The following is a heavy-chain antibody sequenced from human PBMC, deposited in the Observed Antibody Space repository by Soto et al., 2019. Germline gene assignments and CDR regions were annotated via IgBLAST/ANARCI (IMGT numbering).Heavy chain of an antibody. J-gene: IGHJ4*02. Sequence: QVYLVQSGAEVKKPGSSMKVSCKALRGTFTNYAFSWVRQAPGQGLEWMGGIMPFFGSGNYAQKFQGRINIPADESTSSVYLELTSLRSEDTAVYYCARDRAGYYSHFVYWGQGTLVTVSS. D-gene: IGHD3-22*01. CDR3: ARDRAGYYSHFVY. V-gene: IGHV1-69*01. CDR1: RGTFTNYA. CDR2: IMPFFGSG.